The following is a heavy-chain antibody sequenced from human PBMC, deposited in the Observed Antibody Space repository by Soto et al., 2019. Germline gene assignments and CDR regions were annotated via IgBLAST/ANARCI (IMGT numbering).Heavy chain of an antibody. CDR2: IYYSGST. CDR3: ARPPTNAYGDYLPNLYFDL. J-gene: IGHJ2*01. Sequence: QLQLQESGPGLVKPSETLSLTCTVSGGSISSSSYYWGWIRQPPGKGLEWIGSIYYSGSTYYNPSLKSRVTISVDTAKNQFSLTLSSVTAADPAVYYCARPPTNAYGDYLPNLYFDLWGRGTLVTVAS. V-gene: IGHV4-39*01. CDR1: GGSISSSSYY. D-gene: IGHD4-17*01.